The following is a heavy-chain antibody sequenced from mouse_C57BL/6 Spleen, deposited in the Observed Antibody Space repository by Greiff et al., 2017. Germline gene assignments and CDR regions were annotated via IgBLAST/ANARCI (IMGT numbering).Heavy chain of an antibody. CDR3: ARYPSHYYGSSYYFDY. D-gene: IGHD1-1*01. CDR1: GYTFTSYW. J-gene: IGHJ2*01. Sequence: QVQLKQPGAELVKPGASVKMSCKASGYTFTSYWITWVKQRPGQGLEWIGDIYPGSGSTNYNEKFKSKATLTVDTSSSTAYMQLSSLTSEDSAVYYCARYPSHYYGSSYYFDYWGQGTTLTVSS. V-gene: IGHV1-55*01. CDR2: IYPGSGST.